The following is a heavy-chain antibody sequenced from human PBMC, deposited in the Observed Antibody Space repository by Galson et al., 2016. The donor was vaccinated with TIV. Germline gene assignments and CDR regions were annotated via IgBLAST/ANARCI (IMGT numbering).Heavy chain of an antibody. J-gene: IGHJ4*02. CDR1: GYKFIGYH. Sequence: SVKVSCKASGYKFIGYHVHWVRQAPGQGLEWMGWIKPNRGDTNVAQKFRGRVTMTRDTSITTAYLELSGLRSEDTAVYYCARGFGVLTGNYLPKDFDYWGQGTMVTVSS. CDR2: IKPNRGDT. D-gene: IGHD3-9*01. V-gene: IGHV1-2*02. CDR3: ARGFGVLTGNYLPKDFDY.